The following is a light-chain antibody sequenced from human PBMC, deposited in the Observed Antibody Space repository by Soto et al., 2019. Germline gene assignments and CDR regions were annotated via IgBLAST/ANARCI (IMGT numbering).Light chain of an antibody. CDR3: QQYNNYGSWT. CDR2: KAS. Sequence: DIQVTQSPSTLSASVGDRVTITCRASQSISGWLAWYQQKPGKAPNLLIYKASTLESGVPSRFSGNGSGTELTLTISGLQPDDFATYYCQQYNNYGSWTFGQGTKVEIK. J-gene: IGKJ1*01. V-gene: IGKV1-5*03. CDR1: QSISGW.